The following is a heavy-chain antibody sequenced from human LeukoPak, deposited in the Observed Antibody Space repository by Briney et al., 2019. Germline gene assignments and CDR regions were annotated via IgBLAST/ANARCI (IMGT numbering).Heavy chain of an antibody. CDR1: GFTFSSYA. D-gene: IGHD4-17*01. V-gene: IGHV3-30-3*01. CDR2: ISYDGSNK. CDR3: ARSAYGDNFDY. J-gene: IGHJ4*02. Sequence: GGSLRLSCAASGFTFSSYAMHWVRQAPGKGLEWVAVISYDGSNKYYADSVKGRFTISRDNSKNTLYLQMNSLRAEDTAVYYCARSAYGDNFDYWGQGTLVTVSS.